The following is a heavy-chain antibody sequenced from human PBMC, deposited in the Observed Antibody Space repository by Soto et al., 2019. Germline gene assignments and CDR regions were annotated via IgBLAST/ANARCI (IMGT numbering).Heavy chain of an antibody. CDR3: SKTSNQSTIIRGVGYFDY. J-gene: IGHJ4*02. V-gene: IGHV3-23*01. CDR2: ISNSGGST. CDR1: GFTFSNYC. Sequence: DVQVLESGGGLVQPGGSLRLSCAASGFTFSNYCMSWVRQAPGKGLEWVSSISNSGGSTYYADSVKGRFTISRDTAKNKMYLQMDSLRVEDTAIDYCSKTSNQSTIIRGVGYFDYWGQGTLVTVSS. D-gene: IGHD3-10*01.